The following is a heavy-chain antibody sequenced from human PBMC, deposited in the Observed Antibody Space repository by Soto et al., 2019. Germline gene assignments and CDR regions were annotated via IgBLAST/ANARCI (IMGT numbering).Heavy chain of an antibody. V-gene: IGHV3-23*01. D-gene: IGHD3-16*01. Sequence: HGGSPRICCAACGVTVCSYAMGWVRQKPGKGLEWVSVISSSGGSTYYADSVKGRFTISRDNSKNTLYLQMDSLRAEDTAVYYCAKFGAGRRPYYFYGMDVWGQGTTVTVSS. CDR3: AKFGAGRRPYYFYGMDV. CDR1: GVTVCSYA. J-gene: IGHJ6*02. CDR2: ISSSGGST.